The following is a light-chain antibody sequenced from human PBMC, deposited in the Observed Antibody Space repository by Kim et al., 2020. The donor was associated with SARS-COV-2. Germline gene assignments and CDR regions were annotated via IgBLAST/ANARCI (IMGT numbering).Light chain of an antibody. V-gene: IGLV3-21*03. CDR1: NIGDKN. J-gene: IGLJ2*01. CDR2: DDS. CDR3: QVSDSSSDHVV. Sequence: SYELTQPPSVSVAPGKTAWITCGGDNIGDKNVHWYHQKPGQAPVLVVYDDSARPSGIPERFSGSNSANTATLTISRVEAGDEADYYCQVSDSSSDHVVFGGGTQLTVL.